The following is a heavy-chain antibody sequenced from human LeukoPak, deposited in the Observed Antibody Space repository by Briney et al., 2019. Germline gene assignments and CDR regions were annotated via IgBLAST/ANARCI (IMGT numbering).Heavy chain of an antibody. D-gene: IGHD3-10*01. CDR2: TYYRSRWGN. J-gene: IGHJ4*02. CDR3: VRDSDDYYWALDF. Sequence: SHTLSLTLAISGDSVSNNIATWNWVRQSPSRGLEWLGRTYYRSRWGNDYAISVKGRITINPDTSRNQFSLQLNSVTPEDTAVYYCVRDSDDYYWALDFWGQGTPVTVSS. V-gene: IGHV6-1*01. CDR1: GDSVSNNIAT.